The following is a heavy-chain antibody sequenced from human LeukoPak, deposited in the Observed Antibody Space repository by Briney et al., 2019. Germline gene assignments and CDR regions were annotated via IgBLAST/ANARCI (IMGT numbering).Heavy chain of an antibody. CDR2: ISSSGSTI. CDR3: ARDGGSGTDKYYYYYYGMDV. V-gene: IGHV3-11*01. CDR1: GFTFSDYY. Sequence: GGSLRLSCAASGFTFSDYYMSWIRQAPGKGLEWVSYISSSGSTIYYADSVKGRFTISRDNAKNSLYLQMNSLRAEDTAVYYCARDGGSGTDKYYYYYYGMDVWGQGTTVTVSS. J-gene: IGHJ6*02. D-gene: IGHD2-15*01.